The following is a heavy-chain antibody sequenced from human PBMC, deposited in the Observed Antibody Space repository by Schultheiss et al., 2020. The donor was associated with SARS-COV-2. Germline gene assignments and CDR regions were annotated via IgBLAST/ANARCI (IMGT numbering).Heavy chain of an antibody. J-gene: IGHJ4*02. CDR1: GSSITGFF. CDR3: ARAARVEQLFSVRGGHLDY. Sequence: SQTLSLTCSVSGSSITGFFWTWIRQPPGKGLDPIGNIYFTGITKYSPSLKSRVTISVDTSKNQFSLKLGSVTAADTAVYYCARAARVEQLFSVRGGHLDYWGRGTQVTVSS. D-gene: IGHD3-10*01. CDR2: IYFTGIT. V-gene: IGHV4-59*01.